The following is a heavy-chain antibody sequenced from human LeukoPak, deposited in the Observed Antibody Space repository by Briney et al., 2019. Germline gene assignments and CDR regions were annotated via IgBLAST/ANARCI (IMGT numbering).Heavy chain of an antibody. Sequence: GGSLRLSCAVSGFKFNEYSMYWVSQAPGKGLEWVSLISGDGGTTSYADSVKGRFTISRDNSENSLNLQMKSLRSEDPALYYCPRTRRSRSHYSEFDFWGQGTLVTVSS. CDR2: ISGDGGTT. J-gene: IGHJ4*02. CDR3: PRTRRSRSHYSEFDF. D-gene: IGHD3-22*01. V-gene: IGHV3-43*02. CDR1: GFKFNEYS.